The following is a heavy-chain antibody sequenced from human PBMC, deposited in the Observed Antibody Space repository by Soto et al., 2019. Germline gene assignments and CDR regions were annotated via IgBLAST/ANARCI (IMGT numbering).Heavy chain of an antibody. CDR2: IYYSGST. CDR3: VNGGCSGGSCYPWISWFDP. CDR1: GGSISSNY. J-gene: IGHJ5*02. V-gene: IGHV4-59*08. Sequence: ASETLSLTCTVSGGSISSNYWSWIRQPPGKGLEWIGYIYYSGSTKYNPSLKSRVTISVDTSKNQFSLMLSSVTAADTAVYYCVNGGCSGGSCYPWISWFDPWGQGTLVTVSS. D-gene: IGHD2-15*01.